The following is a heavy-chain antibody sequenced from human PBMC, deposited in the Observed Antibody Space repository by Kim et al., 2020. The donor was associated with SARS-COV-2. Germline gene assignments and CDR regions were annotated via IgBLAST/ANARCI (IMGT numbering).Heavy chain of an antibody. CDR3: ARHGFGKVSRLLNWFDP. Sequence: LKSRVTISVDTSKNQFSLKRSSVTAADTAVYYCARHGFGKVSRLLNWFDPWGQGTLVTVSS. J-gene: IGHJ5*02. D-gene: IGHD3-16*01. V-gene: IGHV4-39*01.